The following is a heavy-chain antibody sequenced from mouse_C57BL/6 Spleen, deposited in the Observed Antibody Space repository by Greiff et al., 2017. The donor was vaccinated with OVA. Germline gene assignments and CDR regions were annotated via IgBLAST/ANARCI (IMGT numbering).Heavy chain of an antibody. CDR3: ARDSYSYWYFDV. V-gene: IGHV5-16*01. J-gene: IGHJ1*03. CDR2: INYDGSST. CDR1: GFTFSDYY. Sequence: EVQVVESEGGLVQPGSSMKLSCTASGFTFSDYYMAWVRQVPEKGLEWVANINYDGSSTYYLDSLKSRFIISRDNAKNILYLQMSSLKSEDTATYYCARDSYSYWYFDVWGTGTTVTVSS. D-gene: IGHD1-1*01.